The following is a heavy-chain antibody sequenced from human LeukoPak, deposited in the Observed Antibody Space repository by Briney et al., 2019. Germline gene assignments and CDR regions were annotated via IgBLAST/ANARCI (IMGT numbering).Heavy chain of an antibody. CDR3: ARIRDGYNDAYDI. Sequence: GASVKVSCKALGYTFTNYGISWVRQAPGQELEWMGWINTYNDNTNYAQKLQDRVTMTTDTSTSTAYMELSSLRSEDTAIYYCARIRDGYNDAYDIWGQGTVVTVPS. J-gene: IGHJ3*02. D-gene: IGHD5-24*01. V-gene: IGHV1-18*01. CDR1: GYTFTNYG. CDR2: INTYNDNT.